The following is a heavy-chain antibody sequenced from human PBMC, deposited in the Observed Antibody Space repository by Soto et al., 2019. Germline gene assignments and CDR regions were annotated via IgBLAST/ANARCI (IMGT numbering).Heavy chain of an antibody. D-gene: IGHD2-15*01. CDR2: ISYDGSKK. CDR3: AKDLVEYCSGGSCYFRGKDY. CDR1: GFSFSSYA. Sequence: QVQLVESGGGVVQPGTSLRLSCAASGFSFSSYAMHWVRQAPGKGLEWVAVISYDGSKKYYADSVKGRFTISRDNSKNKLYLQINSLRVEDTSVYYCAKDLVEYCSGGSCYFRGKDYWGQGTLVTVSS. J-gene: IGHJ4*02. V-gene: IGHV3-30*18.